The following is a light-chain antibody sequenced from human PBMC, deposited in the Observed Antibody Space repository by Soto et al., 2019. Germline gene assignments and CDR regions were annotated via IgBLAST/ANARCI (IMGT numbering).Light chain of an antibody. Sequence: EIVLTQSPGTLSLFPGERATLSCRASQSVSSTYFAWYRQKPGQPPSLPIYGASNRATGVPDRFSGSGSGTDFTLTISRREPEDFAVYYCQQYGSEPPGFTFGRGTTVEIK. CDR1: QSVSSTY. CDR2: GAS. V-gene: IGKV3-20*01. J-gene: IGKJ3*01. CDR3: QQYGSEPPGFT.